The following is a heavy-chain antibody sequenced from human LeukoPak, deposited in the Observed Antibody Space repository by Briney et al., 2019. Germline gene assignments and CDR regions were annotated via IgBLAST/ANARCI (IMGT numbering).Heavy chain of an antibody. CDR1: GFTFSSYA. J-gene: IGHJ4*02. Sequence: PGGSLRLSCAASGFTFSSYAMHWVRQAPGKGLEYVSAISSNGGSTYYANSVKGRFTISRDNSKNTLYLQMGSLRAEDMAVYYCARFYYDFWSGYQPLDYWGQGTLVTVSS. CDR3: ARFYYDFWSGYQPLDY. V-gene: IGHV3-64*01. D-gene: IGHD3-3*01. CDR2: ISSNGGST.